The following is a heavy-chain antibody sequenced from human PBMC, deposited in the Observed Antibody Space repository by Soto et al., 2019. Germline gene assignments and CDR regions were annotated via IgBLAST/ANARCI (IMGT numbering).Heavy chain of an antibody. CDR2: LKEDGSKD. Sequence: PGGSLRISCTTSGFTFSSSWMSWVRQAPGKGLEWVANLKEDGSKDYYVDSVKGRFTISRDNAQNSLYLQMNSLRVEDTAVYYCARGVYSSGWYPDYFDYWGQGALVTVSS. D-gene: IGHD6-19*01. CDR3: ARGVYSSGWYPDYFDY. CDR1: GFTFSSSW. J-gene: IGHJ4*02. V-gene: IGHV3-7*04.